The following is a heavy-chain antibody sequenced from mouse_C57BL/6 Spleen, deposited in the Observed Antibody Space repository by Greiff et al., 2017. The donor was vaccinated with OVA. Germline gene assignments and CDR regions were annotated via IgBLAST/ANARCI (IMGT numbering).Heavy chain of an antibody. CDR2: IYPGDGDT. J-gene: IGHJ4*01. CDR1: GYAFSSYW. V-gene: IGHV1-80*01. D-gene: IGHD1-1*01. Sequence: VQLQQSGAELVKPGASVKISCKASGYAFSSYWMNWVKQRPGKGLEWIGQIYPGDGDTNYNGKFKGKATLTADKSSSTAYMQLSSLTSEDSAVYFCARWDTTVVARYAMDYWGQGTSVTVSS. CDR3: ARWDTTVVARYAMDY.